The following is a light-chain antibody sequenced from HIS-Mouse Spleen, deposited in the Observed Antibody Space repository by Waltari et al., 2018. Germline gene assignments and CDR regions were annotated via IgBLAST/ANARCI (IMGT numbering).Light chain of an antibody. J-gene: IGLJ1*01. V-gene: IGLV3-1*01. CDR1: KLGDKY. CDR2: QDS. Sequence: SYELTQPPSVSVSPGQTASITCSGDKLGDKYACCYQQKPGQSPVLVIDQDSTRTSGSHGRLCGSNSGNTATLTISGTQARGEAAYYCQAWDSSTAVFGTGTKVTVL. CDR3: QAWDSSTAV.